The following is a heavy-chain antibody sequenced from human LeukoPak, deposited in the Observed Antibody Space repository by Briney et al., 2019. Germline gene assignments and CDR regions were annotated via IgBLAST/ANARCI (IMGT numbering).Heavy chain of an antibody. V-gene: IGHV4-4*07. Sequence: KTSETLSLTCTVSGGSISSFYWSWIRQPAGKGPEWIGRIYTTGSTNYNPSLKSRVTMSVDTSKNQFSLKLSSVTAADTAVYYCARARASGNYYHYMDVWGKGTTVTISS. CDR1: GGSISSFY. CDR2: IYTTGST. J-gene: IGHJ6*03. CDR3: ARARASGNYYHYMDV. D-gene: IGHD3-10*01.